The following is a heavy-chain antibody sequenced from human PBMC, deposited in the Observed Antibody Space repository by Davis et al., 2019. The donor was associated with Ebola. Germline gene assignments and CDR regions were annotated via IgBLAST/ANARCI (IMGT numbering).Heavy chain of an antibody. V-gene: IGHV4-59*01. CDR2: IYYRGST. CDR1: GGSLGSNY. Sequence: SETLSLTCSVSGGSLGSNYWSWIRQSPGPALHLLGYIYYRGSTSYNPFLKGRVTISADTSKTQFFLKLSSVTAADTAVYYCARERIDCTGGTNSYNYGMDVWGQGTTVSVSS. J-gene: IGHJ6*02. D-gene: IGHD2-8*02. CDR3: ARERIDCTGGTNSYNYGMDV.